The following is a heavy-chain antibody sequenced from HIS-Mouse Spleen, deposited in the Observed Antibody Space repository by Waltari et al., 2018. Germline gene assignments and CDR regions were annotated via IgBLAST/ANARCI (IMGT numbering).Heavy chain of an antibody. V-gene: IGHV4-39*07. CDR2: IYYSGST. CDR3: AREIPYSSSWYDWYFDL. J-gene: IGHJ2*01. D-gene: IGHD6-13*01. Sequence: QLQLQESGPGLVKPSETLSRTCTVSAGPNSSSSYYWGGIRPPPGKGLEWFGSIYYSGSTYYNPSLKSRVTISVDTSKNQFSLKLSSVTAADTAVYYCAREIPYSSSWYDWYFDLWGRGTLVTVSS. CDR1: AGPNSSSSYY.